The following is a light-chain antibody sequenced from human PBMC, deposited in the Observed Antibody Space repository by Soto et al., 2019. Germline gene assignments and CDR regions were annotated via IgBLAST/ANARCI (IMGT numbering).Light chain of an antibody. CDR3: SSYTAGGTI. V-gene: IGLV2-14*01. Sequence: QSALTQPASVSGSPGQSITISCTGTSGDVGGYYYVSWYQQLPGKAPKLMISEVSNRPSGVSNRFSGSKSGKTASLTISGLQAEDEADYSCSSYTAGGTIFGTGTKVTVL. J-gene: IGLJ1*01. CDR2: EVS. CDR1: SGDVGGYYY.